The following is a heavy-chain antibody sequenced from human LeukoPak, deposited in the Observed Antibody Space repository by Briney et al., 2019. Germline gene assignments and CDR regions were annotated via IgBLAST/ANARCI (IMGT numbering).Heavy chain of an antibody. V-gene: IGHV3-30*18. CDR2: ISYDGSNE. CDR1: GFTFSSYG. CDR3: AKDGSAYYDFWSGYSAGYYYYGMDV. D-gene: IGHD3-3*01. Sequence: GGSLRLSCAASGFTFSSYGMHWVRQAPGKGLGWVGVISYDGSNEYYADSVKGRFTISRDNSKNTLYLQMNSLRAEDTAVYYCAKDGSAYYDFWSGYSAGYYYYGMDVWGQGTTVTVSS. J-gene: IGHJ6*02.